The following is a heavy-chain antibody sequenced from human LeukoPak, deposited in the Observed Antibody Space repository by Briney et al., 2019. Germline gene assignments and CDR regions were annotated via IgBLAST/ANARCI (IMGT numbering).Heavy chain of an antibody. CDR1: GFTFSNSW. D-gene: IGHD2-2*01. J-gene: IGHJ4*02. Sequence: GGSLRLSCGASGFTFSNSWMHWVRHAPGKGLVWVSYMNGDGSTISHADSVKGRFTMSRDNAKNTLHLQMNSLRDDDTAVYFRVRGTSYWYGIDYWGQGTLVTVSS. CDR3: VRGTSYWYGIDY. CDR2: MNGDGSTI. V-gene: IGHV3-74*01.